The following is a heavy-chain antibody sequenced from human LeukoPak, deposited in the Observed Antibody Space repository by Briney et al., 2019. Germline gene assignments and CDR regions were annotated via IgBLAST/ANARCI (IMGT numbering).Heavy chain of an antibody. D-gene: IGHD4-11*01. V-gene: IGHV1-69*05. CDR3: ARMGYSNWFDY. CDR2: IIPIFGTA. Sequence: ASVKVSCKASGYTFTGYYMHWVRQAPGQGLEWMGGIIPIFGTANYAQKFQGRVTITTDESTSTAYMELSSLRSEDTAVYYCARMGYSNWFDYWGQGTLVTVSS. CDR1: GYTFTGYY. J-gene: IGHJ4*02.